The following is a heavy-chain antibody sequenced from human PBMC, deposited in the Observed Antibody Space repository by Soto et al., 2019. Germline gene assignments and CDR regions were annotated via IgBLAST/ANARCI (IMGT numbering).Heavy chain of an antibody. CDR1: GYTLTELS. CDR2: FDPEDGET. Sequence: ASVKVSCKVSGYTLTELSMHWVRQAPGKGLEWMGGFDPEDGETIYAQKFQGRVTMTEDTSTDTAYMELSSLRSEDTAVYYCATARGGFLEWLLFPSHDYYYMDVWGKGTTVTVSS. J-gene: IGHJ6*03. V-gene: IGHV1-24*01. CDR3: ATARGGFLEWLLFPSHDYYYMDV. D-gene: IGHD3-3*01.